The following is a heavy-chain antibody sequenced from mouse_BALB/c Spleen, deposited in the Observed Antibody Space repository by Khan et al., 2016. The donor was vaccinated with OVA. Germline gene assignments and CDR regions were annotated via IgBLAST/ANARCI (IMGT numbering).Heavy chain of an antibody. CDR1: GYTFTSYW. CDR2: INPTSGYT. Sequence: VQLQQSGAELAKPGASVKMSCKASGYTFTSYWMHRVKQRPGQGLVWIGYINPTSGYTDYNAKFKDTATLSADKSSSTAYMQLSSLTSEDSAVYYGTRDRIDYWGQGTTLTVSS. CDR3: TRDRIDY. V-gene: IGHV1-7*01. J-gene: IGHJ2*01.